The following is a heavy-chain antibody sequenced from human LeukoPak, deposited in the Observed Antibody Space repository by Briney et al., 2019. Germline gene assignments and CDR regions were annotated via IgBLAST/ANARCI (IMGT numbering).Heavy chain of an antibody. V-gene: IGHV3-21*01. CDR3: ARDFSGYDYNFDY. Sequence: GGSLRLSCAASGFTFSTYTMNWVRQAPGKGLEWVSFISSSSSYMYYADSVKGRFTISRDNTKKSLYLQMDSLRAEDTAVYYCARDFSGYDYNFDYWGQGTLVTVSS. J-gene: IGHJ4*02. D-gene: IGHD5-12*01. CDR2: ISSSSSYM. CDR1: GFTFSTYT.